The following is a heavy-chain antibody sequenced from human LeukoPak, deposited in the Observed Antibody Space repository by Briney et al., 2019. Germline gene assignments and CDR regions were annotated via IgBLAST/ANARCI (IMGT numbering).Heavy chain of an antibody. CDR3: AKGVAVAGTDACVDY. CDR2: ISGSSGST. V-gene: IGHV3-23*01. D-gene: IGHD6-19*01. J-gene: IGHJ4*02. Sequence: GGSLRLSCAASGFTFSSYAMSWVRQAPGKGLEWVSAISGSSGSTYYADSVKGRFTISRDNSKNTLYLQMNSLRAEDTAVYYCAKGVAVAGTDACVDYWGQGTLVTVSS. CDR1: GFTFSSYA.